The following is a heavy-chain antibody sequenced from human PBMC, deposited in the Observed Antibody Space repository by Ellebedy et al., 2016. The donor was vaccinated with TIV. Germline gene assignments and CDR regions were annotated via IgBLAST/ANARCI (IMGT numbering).Heavy chain of an antibody. D-gene: IGHD1-14*01. V-gene: IGHV4-4*07. CDR1: GGSFSSYH. CDR3: ARLRQSRDRSHWYFDL. CDR2: IFMSGST. Sequence: SETLSLTXTVSGGSFSSYHWSWIRQSAGKGLEWIGRIFMSGSTTYNPSLKNRVTMSVDASTTQLSLNLSSVTAADTAVYFCARLRQSRDRSHWYFDLWGRGTLVTVSS. J-gene: IGHJ2*01.